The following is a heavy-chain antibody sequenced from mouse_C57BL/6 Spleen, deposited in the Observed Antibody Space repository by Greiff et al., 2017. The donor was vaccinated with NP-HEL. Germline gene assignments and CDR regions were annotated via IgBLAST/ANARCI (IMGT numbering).Heavy chain of an antibody. V-gene: IGHV5-17*01. J-gene: IGHJ2*01. Sequence: DVMLVESGGGLVKPGGSLKLSCAASGFTFSDYGMHWVRQAPEKGLEWVAYISSGSSTIYYADTVKGRFTISRDNAKNTLFLQMTSLRSEDTAMYYCASDDYDRDFDYWGQGTTLTVSS. CDR1: GFTFSDYG. CDR3: ASDDYDRDFDY. CDR2: ISSGSSTI. D-gene: IGHD2-4*01.